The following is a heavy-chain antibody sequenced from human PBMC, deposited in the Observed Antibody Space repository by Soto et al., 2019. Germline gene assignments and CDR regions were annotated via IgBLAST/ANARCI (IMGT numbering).Heavy chain of an antibody. V-gene: IGHV4-59*01. CDR3: VRDLNGSGDY. CDR1: GGSTTSDY. CDR2: IFHSLGA. Sequence: SETLSLTGTVSGGSTTSDYWSWIRQPPGKGLEWLGYIFHSLGAKYNPSLGSRGTISLDTCKNQLSLSLRSVTAADTAIYFCVRDLNGSGDYWGQGALVTVSS. J-gene: IGHJ4*02. D-gene: IGHD3-10*01.